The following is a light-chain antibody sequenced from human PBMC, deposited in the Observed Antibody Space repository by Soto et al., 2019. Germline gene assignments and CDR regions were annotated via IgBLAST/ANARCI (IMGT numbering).Light chain of an antibody. CDR1: SGDVAGYDY. V-gene: IGLV2-14*01. CDR2: DVS. J-gene: IGLJ1*01. CDR3: SSYTSSSTLYV. Sequence: QSALTQPASVSGSPGQSITISCTGTSGDVAGYDYVSWYQQHPGKAPKFIMYDVSNRPSGVSNRFSGSKSGNTASLTISGLQAEDEADYYCSSYTSSSTLYVFGTGTKLTVL.